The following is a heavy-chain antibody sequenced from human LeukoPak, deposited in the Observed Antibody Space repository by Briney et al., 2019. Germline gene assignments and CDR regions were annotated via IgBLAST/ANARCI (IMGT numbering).Heavy chain of an antibody. J-gene: IGHJ5*02. Sequence: ASVKVSCKASGYTFTSYGISWVRQAPGQGLEWMGWMNPNSGNTGYAQKFQGRVTMTRNTSISTAYMELSSLRSEDTAVYYCARDSSGWYHWFDPWGQGSLVTVSS. CDR3: ARDSSGWYHWFDP. CDR2: MNPNSGNT. CDR1: GYTFTSYG. V-gene: IGHV1-8*02. D-gene: IGHD6-19*01.